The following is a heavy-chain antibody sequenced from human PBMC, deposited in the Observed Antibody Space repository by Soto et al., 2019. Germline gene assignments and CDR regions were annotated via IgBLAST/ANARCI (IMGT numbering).Heavy chain of an antibody. Sequence: EVHLVESGGGVAQPGRSLRLSCATSGFTFDDYAMHWVRQAPGKGLEWVSGISWNSDSTGYADSVKGRFTISRDNAKKSLVLQNNRLRREDTAFYFCARTTWGYGEPLDSWGQGTLVTVSS. CDR2: ISWNSDST. D-gene: IGHD4-17*01. V-gene: IGHV3-9*01. CDR3: ARTTWGYGEPLDS. J-gene: IGHJ4*02. CDR1: GFTFDDYA.